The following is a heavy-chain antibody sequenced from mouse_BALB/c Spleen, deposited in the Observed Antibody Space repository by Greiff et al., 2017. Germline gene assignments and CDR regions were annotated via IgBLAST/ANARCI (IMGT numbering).Heavy chain of an antibody. Sequence: VQLQQSGAELVKPGASVKLSCTASGFNIKDTYMHWVKQRPEQGLEWIGRIDPANGNTKYDPKFQGKATITADTSSNTAYLQLSSLTSEDTAVYYWARKGYDYDGGYAMDYWGQGTSVTVSS. V-gene: IGHV14-3*02. J-gene: IGHJ4*01. CDR3: ARKGYDYDGGYAMDY. CDR2: IDPANGNT. CDR1: GFNIKDTY. D-gene: IGHD2-4*01.